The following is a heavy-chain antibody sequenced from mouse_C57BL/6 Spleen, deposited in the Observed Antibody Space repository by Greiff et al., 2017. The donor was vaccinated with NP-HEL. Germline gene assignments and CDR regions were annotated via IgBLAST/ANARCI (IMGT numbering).Heavy chain of an antibody. CDR1: GFTFSSYA. CDR2: ISSGGDYI. D-gene: IGHD1-1*01. V-gene: IGHV5-9-1*02. Sequence: EVQGVESGEGLVKPGGSLKLSCAASGFTFSSYAMSWVRQTPEKRLEWVAYISSGGDYIYYADTVKGRFTISRDNARNTLYLQMSSLKSEDTAMYYCTRAGVVVPYWYFDVWGTGTTVTVSS. J-gene: IGHJ1*03. CDR3: TRAGVVVPYWYFDV.